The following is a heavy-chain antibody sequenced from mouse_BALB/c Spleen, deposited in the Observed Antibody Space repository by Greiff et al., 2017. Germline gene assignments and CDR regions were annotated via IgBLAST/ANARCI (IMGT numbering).Heavy chain of an antibody. CDR3: ARRAYYGSSRWYFDV. J-gene: IGHJ1*01. CDR2: INPSNGRT. Sequence: QVQLQQSGAELVKPGASVKLSCKASGYTFTSYWMHWVKQRPGQGLEWIGEINPSNGRTNYNEKFKSKATLTVDKSSSTAYMQLSSLTSEDSAVYYCARRAYYGSSRWYFDVWGAGTTVTVSS. CDR1: GYTFTSYW. V-gene: IGHV1S81*02. D-gene: IGHD1-1*01.